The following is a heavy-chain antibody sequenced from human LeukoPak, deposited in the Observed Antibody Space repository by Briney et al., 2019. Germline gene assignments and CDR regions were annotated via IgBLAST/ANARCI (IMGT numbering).Heavy chain of an antibody. J-gene: IGHJ4*02. D-gene: IGHD6-19*01. CDR3: AKRISGWYYSDY. CDR2: ITGGGGGT. CDR1: GSTFSSYA. V-gene: IGHV3-23*01. Sequence: PGGSLRLSCVASGSTFSSYAMSWVRQAPGKGLEWVSAITGGGGGTYYADSVKGRFTISRDNSKNTLYLQMNSLRAEDTAVYYCAKRISGWYYSDYWGQGTLVTVSA.